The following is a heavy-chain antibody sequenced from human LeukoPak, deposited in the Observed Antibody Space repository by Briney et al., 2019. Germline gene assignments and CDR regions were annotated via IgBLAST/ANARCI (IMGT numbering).Heavy chain of an antibody. CDR3: ARDDYGDLKFDY. D-gene: IGHD4-17*01. V-gene: IGHV4-59*01. Sequence: SETLSLTCTVWAGSISRYYRSWIRQPPGKGLECIGYVYYSGSTNYNPSLKSRVTISVDTSKNQFSLKLSSVTAADTAVYYCARDDYGDLKFDYWGQGALVTVSS. CDR1: AGSISRYY. J-gene: IGHJ4*02. CDR2: VYYSGST.